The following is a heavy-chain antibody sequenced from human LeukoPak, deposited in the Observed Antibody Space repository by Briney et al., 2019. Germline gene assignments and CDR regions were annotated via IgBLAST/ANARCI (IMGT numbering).Heavy chain of an antibody. CDR2: ISAHNGNT. D-gene: IGHD5-18*01. CDR1: GYTFTSYG. V-gene: IGHV1-18*01. Sequence: ASVKVSCKASGYTFTSYGISWVRQAPGQGLEWMGWISAHNGNTNYAQKLQGRVTMTTDTSTSTAYMELSSLRSEDTAVYYCAGRKGTAMVFDYWGQGTLVTVSS. CDR3: AGRKGTAMVFDY. J-gene: IGHJ4*02.